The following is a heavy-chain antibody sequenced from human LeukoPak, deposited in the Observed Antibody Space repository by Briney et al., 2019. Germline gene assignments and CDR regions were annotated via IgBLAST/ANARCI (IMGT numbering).Heavy chain of an antibody. J-gene: IGHJ4*02. V-gene: IGHV3-23*01. Sequence: GGSLRLSCAASGFTFSSHAMRWVRQAPGKGREWVSAISGSGGSTYYADSVKGRLTISRDNSKNTLYLQMKSLRAEDKAVYYCAKPGSSRGIAGGRTTKYYFDYWGEGTLVTVSS. CDR3: AKPGSSRGIAGGRTTKYYFDY. D-gene: IGHD6-13*01. CDR1: GFTFSSHA. CDR2: ISGSGGST.